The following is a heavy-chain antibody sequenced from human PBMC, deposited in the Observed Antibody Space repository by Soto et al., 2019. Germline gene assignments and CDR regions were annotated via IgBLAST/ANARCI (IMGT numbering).Heavy chain of an antibody. D-gene: IGHD5-18*01. CDR2: ITSSGGRT. Sequence: EVQLLESGGGLVQPGGSLRLSCAASGFTFSSYDMSWVRQAPGQGLEWVSAITSSGGRTYYADSVKGRFTISRDNSKKTLYLQMNSLRAEDTAVYYRVKERGYSYGVDWGQGTLVTVSS. CDR3: VKERGYSYGVD. J-gene: IGHJ1*01. CDR1: GFTFSSYD. V-gene: IGHV3-23*01.